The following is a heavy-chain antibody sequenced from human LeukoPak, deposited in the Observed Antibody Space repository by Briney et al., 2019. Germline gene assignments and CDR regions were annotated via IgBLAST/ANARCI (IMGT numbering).Heavy chain of an antibody. CDR1: GFTFNNAW. Sequence: GGSLRLSCASSGFTFNNAWMSWVRQAPGKGLEWVGRIKSKTDGGTTDYAAPVKGRFTISRDDSKNTLYLQMNSLKTEDTAVYYCTHSGYSYGGDYYYYGMDVWGQGTTVTVSS. D-gene: IGHD5-18*01. CDR2: IKSKTDGGTT. V-gene: IGHV3-15*01. CDR3: THSGYSYGGDYYYYGMDV. J-gene: IGHJ6*02.